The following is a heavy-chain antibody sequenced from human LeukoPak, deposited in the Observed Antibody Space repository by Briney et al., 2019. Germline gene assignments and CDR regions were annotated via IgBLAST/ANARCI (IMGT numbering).Heavy chain of an antibody. Sequence: EGSLETPFQGSESRFTSYWIGWVRSVPGKGLEWMGIIYPGDSDTRYSTSFQGQVTISADKSISTAYLQWSSLKASDTAMYYCARPRDGYNSDAFDIWGQGTMVTVSS. J-gene: IGHJ3*02. CDR3: ARPRDGYNSDAFDI. CDR2: IYPGDSDT. V-gene: IGHV5-51*01. D-gene: IGHD5-24*01. CDR1: ESRFTSYW.